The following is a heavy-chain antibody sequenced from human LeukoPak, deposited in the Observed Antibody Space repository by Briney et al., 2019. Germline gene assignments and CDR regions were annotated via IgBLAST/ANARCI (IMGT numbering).Heavy chain of an antibody. D-gene: IGHD6-6*01. Sequence: GGSLRLSCAASGFTFSSYWMTWVRQAPGKGLEWVANIKQDGSEKYYVDSVKGRFTISRDNAKSSLYLQMNSLRAEDTAVYYCARDPSLAARTYWYFDLWGRGTLVTVSS. CDR3: ARDPSLAARTYWYFDL. CDR1: GFTFSSYW. J-gene: IGHJ2*01. CDR2: IKQDGSEK. V-gene: IGHV3-7*01.